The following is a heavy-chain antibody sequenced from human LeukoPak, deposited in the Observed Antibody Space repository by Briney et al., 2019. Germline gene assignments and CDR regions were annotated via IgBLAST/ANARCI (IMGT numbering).Heavy chain of an antibody. V-gene: IGHV4-59*12. J-gene: IGHJ4*02. CDR1: GGSISSYY. CDR2: IHYSGGIT. Sequence: SETLSLTCTVSGGSISSYYWSWIRQPPGKGLEWIGYIHYSGGITYYNPSLKSRVTISVDTSKNQFSLSLSSVTAADTAVYYCARDYYGSGSYFLSFDYWGQGTLVTVSS. CDR3: ARDYYGSGSYFLSFDY. D-gene: IGHD3-10*01.